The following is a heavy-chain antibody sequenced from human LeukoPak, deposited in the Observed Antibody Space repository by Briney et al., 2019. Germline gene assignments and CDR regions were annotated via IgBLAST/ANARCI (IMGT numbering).Heavy chain of an antibody. J-gene: IGHJ4*02. CDR1: GGSISSYY. Sequence: SETLSLTCTVSGGSISSYYWSWIRQPPGKGLEWIGYIYYSGSTNYNPSLKSRVTISVDTSKNQFSLKLSSVTAADTAVYYCARGISSGYYFDYWGQGTLVAVSS. V-gene: IGHV4-59*01. D-gene: IGHD3-22*01. CDR3: ARGISSGYYFDY. CDR2: IYYSGST.